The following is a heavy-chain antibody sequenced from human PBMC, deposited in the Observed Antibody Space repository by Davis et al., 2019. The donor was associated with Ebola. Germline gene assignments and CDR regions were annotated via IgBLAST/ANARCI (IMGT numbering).Heavy chain of an antibody. J-gene: IGHJ5*02. CDR2: IKQDGSEK. Sequence: GGSLRLSCAASGFTFNNAWMNWVRQAPGKGLEWVANIKQDGSEKYYVDSVKGRFTISRDNAKNSLYLQMNSLRAEDTAVYYCARENGDYDALRQYNWFDPWGQGTLVTVSS. V-gene: IGHV3-7*03. D-gene: IGHD4-17*01. CDR1: GFTFNNAW. CDR3: ARENGDYDALRQYNWFDP.